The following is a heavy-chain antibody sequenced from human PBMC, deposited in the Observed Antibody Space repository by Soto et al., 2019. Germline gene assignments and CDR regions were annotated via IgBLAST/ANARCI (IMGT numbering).Heavy chain of an antibody. CDR1: GYTFTSYG. D-gene: IGHD6-19*01. Sequence: ASVKVSCKASGYTFTSYGISWVRQAPGQGLEWMGWISAYNGNTNYAQKLQGRVTMTTDTSTSTAYMELRSLRSDDTAVYYCGTEHIPVAGEADFQNWGQGTMVTVSS. J-gene: IGHJ1*01. V-gene: IGHV1-18*01. CDR2: ISAYNGNT. CDR3: GTEHIPVAGEADFQN.